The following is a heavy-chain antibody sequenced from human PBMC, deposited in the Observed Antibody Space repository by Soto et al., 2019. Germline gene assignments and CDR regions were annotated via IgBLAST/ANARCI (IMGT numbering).Heavy chain of an antibody. D-gene: IGHD3-3*01. Sequence: PGGSLRLSCAASGFTFSSDGLHWFRQARGRWLEWVSVIWYDGSNKYYADSVKGRFTISRDNSKNTLYLQMNSLRAEDTAVYYCARVFPYDFWSGYYSMDVWGQGTTVTVSS. V-gene: IGHV3-33*01. CDR2: IWYDGSNK. CDR3: ARVFPYDFWSGYYSMDV. CDR1: GFTFSSDG. J-gene: IGHJ6*02.